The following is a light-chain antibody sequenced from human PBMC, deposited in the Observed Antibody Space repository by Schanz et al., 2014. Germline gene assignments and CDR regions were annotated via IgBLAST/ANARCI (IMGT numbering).Light chain of an antibody. Sequence: QSALTQPPSASGSPGQSVTISCTGTSSDIGNYNYVSWYQQHPGQAPKLVIYEVTKRPSGVSDRFSGSKSGNTASLTVSGLQAEDEADYYCSSYAGSNNLVFGGGTKVTVL. V-gene: IGLV2-8*01. CDR1: SSDIGNYNY. J-gene: IGLJ2*01. CDR3: SSYAGSNNLV. CDR2: EVT.